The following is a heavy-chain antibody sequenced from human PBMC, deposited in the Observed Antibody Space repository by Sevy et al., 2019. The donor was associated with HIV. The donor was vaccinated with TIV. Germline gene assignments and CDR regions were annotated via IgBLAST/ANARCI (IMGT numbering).Heavy chain of an antibody. CDR3: ARDPLGDRWSGYGNGMDV. CDR1: GFFFSNYW. V-gene: IGHV3-7*01. D-gene: IGHD3-3*01. Sequence: GGSLRLSCAASGFFFSNYWMTWVRQAPGKGLEWVANIQQDGSEKYYVDSVKGRFTISRDNAKNSLYLQMNSLRAEDTAVYYCARDPLGDRWSGYGNGMDVWGLGTTVTVSS. CDR2: IQQDGSEK. J-gene: IGHJ6*02.